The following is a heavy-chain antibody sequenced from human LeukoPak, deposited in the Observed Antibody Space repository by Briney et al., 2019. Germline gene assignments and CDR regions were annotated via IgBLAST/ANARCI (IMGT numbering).Heavy chain of an antibody. V-gene: IGHV1-3*01. CDR3: AVRGDYYESSGYPILLDY. CDR2: INAGNGNT. Sequence: ASVKVSCKASGYTFTSYAMHWVRQAPGQRLEWMGWINAGNGNTKYSQKLQGRVTITRDTSASTAYMELSSLRSEDTAVYYCAVRGDYYESSGYPILLDYWGQGTLVTVSS. D-gene: IGHD3-22*01. CDR1: GYTFTSYA. J-gene: IGHJ4*02.